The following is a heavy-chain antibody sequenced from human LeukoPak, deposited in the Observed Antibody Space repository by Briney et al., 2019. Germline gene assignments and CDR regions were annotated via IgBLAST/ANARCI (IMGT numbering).Heavy chain of an antibody. CDR3: AKRVNIVGGYFDY. J-gene: IGHJ4*02. D-gene: IGHD1-26*01. CDR1: GFTFSSYA. Sequence: PGGSLRLSCAASGFTFSSYAMNWVRQAPGKGLEWVSVMSSSAGSTYYADSVKGRFTISRDNSKNTLYLQMNSLRAEDTAVYYCAKRVNIVGGYFDYWGQGTLVTVSS. V-gene: IGHV3-23*01. CDR2: MSSSAGST.